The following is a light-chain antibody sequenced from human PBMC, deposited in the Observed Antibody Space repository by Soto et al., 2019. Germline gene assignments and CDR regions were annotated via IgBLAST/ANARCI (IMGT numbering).Light chain of an antibody. CDR1: SSNIGSHT. V-gene: IGLV1-44*01. CDR2: SNT. Sequence: SALTQPPSASGTPGQTIAISCSGGSSNIGSHTVNWYQQLPGTAPSLLIYSNTQRPSGVPDRFSGSKSGTSASLAISGLQSEYEGDYDCAAWDDSLNGVVFGGGTKLTVL. CDR3: AAWDDSLNGVV. J-gene: IGLJ2*01.